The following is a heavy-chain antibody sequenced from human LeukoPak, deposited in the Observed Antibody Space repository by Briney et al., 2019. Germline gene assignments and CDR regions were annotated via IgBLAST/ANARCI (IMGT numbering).Heavy chain of an antibody. CDR3: ARDATRGIGGSYDLDF. J-gene: IGHJ4*02. Sequence: ASVKLSCKASGYNYSSYYIQWVRQDPGQGLEWMGLLKPSRGTTAYAPKFQGRVTMTRDTSSNTVYMELRGLRSDDTAIYYCARDATRGIGGSYDLDFWGQGSLVTVSS. CDR2: LKPSRGTT. CDR1: GYNYSSYY. V-gene: IGHV1-46*01. D-gene: IGHD3-16*01.